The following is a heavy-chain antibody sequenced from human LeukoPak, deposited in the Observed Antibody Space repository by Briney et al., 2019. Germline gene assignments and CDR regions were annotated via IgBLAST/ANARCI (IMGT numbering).Heavy chain of an antibody. J-gene: IGHJ2*01. Sequence: ASVKVSCEASGYTFTGYYMHWVRQAPGQGLEWMGWINPNSGGTNYAQKFQGRVTMTRDTSISTAYMELSRLRSDDTAVYYCARDFSGFWYFDLWGRGTLVTVSS. CDR1: GYTFTGYY. CDR3: ARDFSGFWYFDL. V-gene: IGHV1-2*02. D-gene: IGHD3-10*01. CDR2: INPNSGGT.